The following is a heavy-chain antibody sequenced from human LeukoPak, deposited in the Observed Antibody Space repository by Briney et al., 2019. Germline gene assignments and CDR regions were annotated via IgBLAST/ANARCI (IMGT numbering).Heavy chain of an antibody. V-gene: IGHV4-34*01. D-gene: IGHD4-17*01. J-gene: IGHJ4*02. CDR2: INHSGST. CDR1: GGSFSGYY. CDR3: ARSPTGLRSV. Sequence: SETLSLTCAVYGGSFSGYYWSWIRQPPGKGLEWIGEINHSGSTNYNPSLKSRVTISVDTSKNQFSLKLSSVTAADTAVYYCARSPTGLRSVWGQGTLVTVSS.